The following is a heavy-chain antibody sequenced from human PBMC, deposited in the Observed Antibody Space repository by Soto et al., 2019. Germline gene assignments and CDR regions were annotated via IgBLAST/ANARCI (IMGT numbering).Heavy chain of an antibody. J-gene: IGHJ4*02. CDR1: GFTFSSYW. V-gene: IGHV3-7*01. D-gene: IGHD4-17*01. Sequence: EVQLVESGGGLVQPGGSLRLSCAASGFTFSSYWMSWVRQAPGKGLEWVANIKQDGSEKYYVDSVKGRFTISRDNAKYSLYLQMNVLRAEDTAVYWCASRDDGDYFPDYWGQGTLVTVCS. CDR2: IKQDGSEK. CDR3: ASRDDGDYFPDY.